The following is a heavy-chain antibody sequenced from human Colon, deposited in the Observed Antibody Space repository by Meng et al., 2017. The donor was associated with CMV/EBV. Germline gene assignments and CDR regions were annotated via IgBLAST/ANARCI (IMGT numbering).Heavy chain of an antibody. V-gene: IGHV1-18*01. J-gene: IGHJ4*02. CDR1: GYTFNRYG. CDR3: ARGNADTAMVSDY. D-gene: IGHD5-18*01. CDR2: ISAYNGNT. Sequence: NAAGYTFNRYGISWVPQAPGQGLERMGWISAYNGNTNYAQKLQGRVTMTTDTSTSTAYMELRSLRSDDTAVYYCARGNADTAMVSDYWGQGTLVTVSS.